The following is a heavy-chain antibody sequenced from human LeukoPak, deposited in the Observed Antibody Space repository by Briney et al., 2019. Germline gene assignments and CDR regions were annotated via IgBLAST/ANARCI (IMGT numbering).Heavy chain of an antibody. J-gene: IGHJ4*02. CDR2: IYYSGST. CDR1: GGSISSSSYY. D-gene: IGHD3-10*01. CDR3: ARHVYGMMPQIDC. Sequence: SKTLSLTCIVSGGSISSSSYYWGWTRQPPGKGLEWIGSIYYSGSTYYNPSLKSRVTISVDTSKNQFSLKLSSVTAADTAVYYCARHVYGMMPQIDCWGQGTLVTVSS. V-gene: IGHV4-39*01.